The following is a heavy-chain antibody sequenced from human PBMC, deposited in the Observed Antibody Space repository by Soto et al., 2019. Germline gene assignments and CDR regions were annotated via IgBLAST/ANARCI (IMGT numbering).Heavy chain of an antibody. J-gene: IGHJ4*02. CDR2: IYSGGST. CDR1: GFTVSSNY. D-gene: IGHD5-18*01. V-gene: IGHV3-53*01. Sequence: GGSLRLSCAASGFTVSSNYMSWVRQAPGKGLEWVSVIYSGGSTYYADSVKGRFTISRDNSKNTLYLQMNSLRAEDTAVYYCATSGYSYGYYFDYWGQGTLVTVSS. CDR3: ATSGYSYGYYFDY.